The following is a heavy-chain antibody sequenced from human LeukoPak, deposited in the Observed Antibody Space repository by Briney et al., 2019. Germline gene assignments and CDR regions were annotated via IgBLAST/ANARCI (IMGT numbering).Heavy chain of an antibody. Sequence: PGGSLRLSCEASGFAVSARPMSWVRQTPGKGLEWVSAITETGAGTYYADSVKGRFTMSRDNSRNTVYLQMDSLRAEDTAVYFCARGTAAAANRNWFDSWGQGTLVTVSS. D-gene: IGHD6-13*01. J-gene: IGHJ5*01. CDR1: GFAVSARP. V-gene: IGHV3-23*01. CDR3: ARGTAAAANRNWFDS. CDR2: ITETGAGT.